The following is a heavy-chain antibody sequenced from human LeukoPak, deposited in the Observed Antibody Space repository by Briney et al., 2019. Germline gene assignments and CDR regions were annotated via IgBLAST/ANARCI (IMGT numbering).Heavy chain of an antibody. J-gene: IGHJ6*02. Sequence: PSETLSLTCTVSGGSISSSSYYWGWIRQPPGKGLEWIGYIYYSGSTNYNPSLKSRVTISVDTSKNQFSLKLSSVTAADTAVYYCARDPGLRRYGMDVWGQGTTVTVSS. D-gene: IGHD4-17*01. V-gene: IGHV4-61*01. CDR2: IYYSGST. CDR3: ARDPGLRRYGMDV. CDR1: GGSISSSSYY.